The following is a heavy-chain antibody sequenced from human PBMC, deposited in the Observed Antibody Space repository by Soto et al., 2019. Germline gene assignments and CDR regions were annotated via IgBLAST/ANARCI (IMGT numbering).Heavy chain of an antibody. Sequence: LKLSCGAWKIGSTRMHTGGDRHAPGKAREWMAVSWYDGTNKDYADSVKGRFTISRDNSRNTLYLQMNSLRAEDTAVYYCARGYPLWSSYFYYYMVVWGQGTPVAVSS. V-gene: IGHV3-33*01. D-gene: IGHD2-2*02. CDR2: SWYDGTNK. J-gene: IGHJ6*02. CDR1: KIGSTRMH. CDR3: ARGYPLWSSYFYYYMVV.